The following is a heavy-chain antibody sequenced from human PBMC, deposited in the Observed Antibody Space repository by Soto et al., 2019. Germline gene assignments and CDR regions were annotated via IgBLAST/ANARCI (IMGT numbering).Heavy chain of an antibody. D-gene: IGHD6-13*01. CDR1: GYTFTGYY. CDR3: ARGTTYSSSWSPTGYYYYYYGMDV. V-gene: IGHV1-2*04. Sequence: ASVKVYCKASGYTFTGYYMHWVRQAPGQGLEWMGWINPNSGGTNYAQKSQGWVTMTRDTSISTAYMELSRLRSDDTAVYYCARGTTYSSSWSPTGYYYYYYGMDVQGQGTTVTVSS. CDR2: INPNSGGT. J-gene: IGHJ6*02.